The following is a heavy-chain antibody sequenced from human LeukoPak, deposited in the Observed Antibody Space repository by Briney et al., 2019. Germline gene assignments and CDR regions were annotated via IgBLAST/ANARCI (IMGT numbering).Heavy chain of an antibody. CDR3: ARRRVVVASTDGASGAFDI. D-gene: IGHD2-15*01. Sequence: SETLSLTCTVSGGSISSGGYYWSWIRQHPGKGLEWIGYIYYSGSTYYNPSLRSRVTISVDTSKNQFSLNLGSVTAADTAVYFSARRRVVVASTDGASGAFDIWGQGTMVTVSS. CDR1: GGSISSGGYY. V-gene: IGHV4-31*03. CDR2: IYYSGST. J-gene: IGHJ3*02.